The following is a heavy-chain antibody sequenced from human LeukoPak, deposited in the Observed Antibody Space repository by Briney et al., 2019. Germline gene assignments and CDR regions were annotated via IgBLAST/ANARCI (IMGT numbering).Heavy chain of an antibody. CDR1: GGTFSSYA. Sequence: ASVKVSCEASGGTFSSYAISWVRQAPGQGLEWMGGIIPIFGTANYAQMFQGRVTITADESTSTAYMELSSLRSEDTAVYYCARGGYYYDSSGYSHLPDYWGQGTLVTVSA. V-gene: IGHV1-69*13. CDR3: ARGGYYYDSSGYSHLPDY. J-gene: IGHJ4*02. CDR2: IIPIFGTA. D-gene: IGHD3-22*01.